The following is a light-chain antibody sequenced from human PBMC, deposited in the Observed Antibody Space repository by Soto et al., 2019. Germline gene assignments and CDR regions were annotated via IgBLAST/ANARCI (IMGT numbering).Light chain of an antibody. Sequence: EVVLTQSADTLSFPPGERATVSCRASQGISSYLAWYQQKPGQAPRLLIYDASSRATGIPDRFSGSGSGTDFTLTISGLQSEDSAVYFCQQYNNWPFSFGQGTRLEI. J-gene: IGKJ5*01. V-gene: IGKV3-11*01. CDR3: QQYNNWPFS. CDR1: QGISSY. CDR2: DAS.